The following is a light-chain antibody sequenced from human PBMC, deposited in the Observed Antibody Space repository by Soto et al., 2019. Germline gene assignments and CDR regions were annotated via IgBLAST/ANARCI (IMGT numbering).Light chain of an antibody. Sequence: QSALTQPASVSGSPGQSLTISCTGTSSDVGGYNYVSWYQHHPGKAPKLMIYEVSNRPSGVASRFSGSKSGNTASLTISGLQAEDEADYYCSSYTCSTTLDVVFGGGTKVTVL. CDR3: SSYTCSTTLDVV. CDR1: SSDVGGYNY. CDR2: EVS. J-gene: IGLJ2*01. V-gene: IGLV2-14*01.